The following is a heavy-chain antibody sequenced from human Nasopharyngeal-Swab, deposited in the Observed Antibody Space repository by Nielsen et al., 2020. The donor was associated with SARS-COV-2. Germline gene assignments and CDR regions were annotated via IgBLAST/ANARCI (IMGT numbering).Heavy chain of an antibody. CDR1: GRSTSSHY. J-gene: IGHJ4*02. CDR2: FYYSGIT. D-gene: IGHD1-26*01. Sequence: SETLSLTCTVSGRSTSSHYWSWIRQSPGKGLDWIGYFYYSGITNYNPSLKSRVTILIDTSKNQFSLKLNSVTAADTAVYYCAREAVGGLVDSWGQGTLVTVSS. V-gene: IGHV4-59*11. CDR3: AREAVGGLVDS.